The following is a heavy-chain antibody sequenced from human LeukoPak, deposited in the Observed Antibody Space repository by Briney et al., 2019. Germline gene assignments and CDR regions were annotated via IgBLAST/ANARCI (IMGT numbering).Heavy chain of an antibody. J-gene: IGHJ6*02. CDR3: VKDAIVGADYYYYGMDV. D-gene: IGHD1-26*01. CDR1: GFTFSSYS. CDR2: ISGSGGGGGT. V-gene: IGHV3-23*01. Sequence: ESGGSLRLSCAASGFTFSSYSMNWVRQAPGKGLEWVTSISGSGGGGGTYYADSVKGRFSISRDNSKTTLYLQMNSLRAEDTAIYYCVKDAIVGADYYYYGMDVWGQGTTVTVFS.